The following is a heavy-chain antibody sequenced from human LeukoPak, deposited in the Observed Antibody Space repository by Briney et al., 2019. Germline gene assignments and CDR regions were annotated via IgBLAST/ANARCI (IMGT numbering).Heavy chain of an antibody. CDR1: GFTFSSYG. D-gene: IGHD1-26*01. V-gene: IGHV3-48*03. CDR3: ARDRAGSYYWFDP. CDR2: ISSSGSTI. J-gene: IGHJ5*02. Sequence: PGGSLRLSCAASGFTFSSYGMNWVRQAPGKGLEWVSYISSSGSTIYYADSVKGRFTISRDNAKNSLYLQMNSLRAEDTAVYYCARDRAGSYYWFDPWGQGTLVTVSS.